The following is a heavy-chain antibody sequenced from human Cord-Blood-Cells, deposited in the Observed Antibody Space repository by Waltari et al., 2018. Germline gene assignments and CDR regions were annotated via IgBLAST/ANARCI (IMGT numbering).Heavy chain of an antibody. Sequence: EVQLLESGGGLVQPGGSLRLSCAASGFTFSSYAMSWVRPAPGKGLEWVPALSGSGGSTYYADSVKGRFTISRDNSKNTLYLQMNSLRAEDTAVYYCAKVEGVVVPAAFDYWGQGTLVTVSS. J-gene: IGHJ4*02. D-gene: IGHD2-2*01. CDR1: GFTFSSYA. V-gene: IGHV3-23*01. CDR2: LSGSGGST. CDR3: AKVEGVVVPAAFDY.